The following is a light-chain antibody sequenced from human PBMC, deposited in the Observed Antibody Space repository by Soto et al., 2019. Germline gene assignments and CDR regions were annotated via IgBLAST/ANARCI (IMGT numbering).Light chain of an antibody. V-gene: IGKV3D-20*02. CDR2: GVS. CDR1: QSLSSSY. CDR3: QQRSNWPIT. J-gene: IGKJ5*01. Sequence: EIVLTQSPATLSLSPGERATLSCRASQSLSSSYLAWYQQKPGQAPRLLIYGVSTRAAGISDRFSGRGSETDFTLTISSLEPEDFAVYYCQQRSNWPITFGQGTRLEIK.